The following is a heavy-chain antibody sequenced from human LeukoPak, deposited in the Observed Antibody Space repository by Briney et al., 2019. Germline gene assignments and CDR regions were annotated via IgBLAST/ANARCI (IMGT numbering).Heavy chain of an antibody. Sequence: GGSLRLSCAASGFTFSNYAMSWVRQAPGKGLEWVSGLSSGGGSTYYADSVKGRFTISRDNSKNTLYLQMNSLRAEDTAVYYCARKRDFDYWGQGTLVTVSS. CDR3: ARKRDFDY. CDR2: LSSGGGST. CDR1: GFTFSNYA. V-gene: IGHV3-23*01. J-gene: IGHJ4*02.